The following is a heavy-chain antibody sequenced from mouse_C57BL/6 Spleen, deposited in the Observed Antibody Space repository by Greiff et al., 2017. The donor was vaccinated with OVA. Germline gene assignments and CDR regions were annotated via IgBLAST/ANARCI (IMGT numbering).Heavy chain of an antibody. Sequence: EVKVVESGGGLVQPGGSLSLSCAASGFTFTDYYMSWVRQPPGKALEWLGFIRNKANGYTTEYSASVKGRFTISRDNSQSILYLQMNALRAEDSATYYCARSGLRRSYYYAMDYWGQGTSVTVSS. J-gene: IGHJ4*01. D-gene: IGHD2-4*01. CDR2: IRNKANGYTT. V-gene: IGHV7-3*01. CDR3: ARSGLRRSYYYAMDY. CDR1: GFTFTDYY.